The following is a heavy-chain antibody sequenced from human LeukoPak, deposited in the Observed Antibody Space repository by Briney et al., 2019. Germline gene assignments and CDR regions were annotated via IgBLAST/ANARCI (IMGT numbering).Heavy chain of an antibody. CDR1: GYSISSDSY. D-gene: IGHD2-2*01. V-gene: IGHV4-38-2*01. Sequence: ASETLSLTCAVSGYSISSDSYWGWIRQPPGKGLEWIGTIYYSGTTYYNPSLKSRVTISLDTSKNQFSLRLTSVTAADTAVYYCAKFGSTSGRGFDPWGQGTLVTASS. J-gene: IGHJ5*02. CDR3: AKFGSTSGRGFDP. CDR2: IYYSGTT.